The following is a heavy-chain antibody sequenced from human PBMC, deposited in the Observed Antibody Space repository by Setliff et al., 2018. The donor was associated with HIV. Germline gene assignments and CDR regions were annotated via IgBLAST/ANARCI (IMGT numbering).Heavy chain of an antibody. V-gene: IGHV1-69*13. CDR2: LIAMYGTA. CDR3: ARGGWSGGGPLHYSYYYLDV. D-gene: IGHD2-15*01. J-gene: IGHJ6*02. CDR1: GGTVSRLT. Sequence: SVKVSCKASGGTVSRLTFGWVRQVPGQGLEWMGGLIAMYGTANYAQKFQGRVTMTADDSTNTAYMELSSLRSEDTAMYYCARGGWSGGGPLHYSYYYLDVWGQGTAVTVSS.